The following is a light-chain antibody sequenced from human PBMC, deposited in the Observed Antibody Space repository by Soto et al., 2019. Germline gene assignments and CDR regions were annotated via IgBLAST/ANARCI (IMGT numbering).Light chain of an antibody. Sequence: QSVLTQPASVSGSPGQSITISCTVTGSDVRTYNLASWYQQYPGKVPKLIIYEASKRPSGVSNRFSGSQPGNTASLTVSGLQAEDEADYYCCSYAGDKTYVFGSGTKVTVL. CDR1: GSDVRTYNL. CDR3: CSYAGDKTYV. CDR2: EAS. V-gene: IGLV2-23*01. J-gene: IGLJ1*01.